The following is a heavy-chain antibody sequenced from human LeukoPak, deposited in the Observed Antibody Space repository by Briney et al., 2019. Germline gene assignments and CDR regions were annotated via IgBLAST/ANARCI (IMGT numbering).Heavy chain of an antibody. Sequence: GASVKVSCKVSGYTLTELSMHWVRQAPGKGLEWMGGFDPEDGETIYAQKFQGRVTMTEDTSTDTAYMELSSLRSEDTAVYYCATGDMVRGSNGFDYWGQGTLVTVSS. D-gene: IGHD3-10*01. CDR1: GYTLTELS. CDR3: ATGDMVRGSNGFDY. CDR2: FDPEDGET. J-gene: IGHJ4*02. V-gene: IGHV1-24*01.